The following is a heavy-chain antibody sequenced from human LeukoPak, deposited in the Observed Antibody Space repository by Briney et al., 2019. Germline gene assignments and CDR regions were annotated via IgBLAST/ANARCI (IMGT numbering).Heavy chain of an antibody. CDR1: GFTFSSYA. J-gene: IGHJ4*02. Sequence: GGSLRLSCAASGFTFSSYAMSWVRQAPGKGLEWVSAISGSGGTTYYADSVKGRFTISRDNSKNTLYLQMNSLRAEDTAVYYCAKAHLLEWLLNYWSQGTLVTVSS. V-gene: IGHV3-23*01. D-gene: IGHD3-3*01. CDR3: AKAHLLEWLLNY. CDR2: ISGSGGTT.